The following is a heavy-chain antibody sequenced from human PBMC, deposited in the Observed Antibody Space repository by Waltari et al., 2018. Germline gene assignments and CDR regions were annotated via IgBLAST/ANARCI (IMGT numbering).Heavy chain of an antibody. D-gene: IGHD3-10*01. V-gene: IGHV1-69-2*01. J-gene: IGHJ4*02. CDR3: APLPGGSGQTFDY. CDR1: GYTFIDYF. Sequence: EVQLVQSGAEVKKPGATVKISCKASGYTFIDYFMHWVQQAPGKGLEWVGRIDPEEGETVDAEKFQGRVTITAGTSTDTSYWELSSLRSDDTAVYYCAPLPGGSGQTFDYWGQGTLLTVSS. CDR2: IDPEEGET.